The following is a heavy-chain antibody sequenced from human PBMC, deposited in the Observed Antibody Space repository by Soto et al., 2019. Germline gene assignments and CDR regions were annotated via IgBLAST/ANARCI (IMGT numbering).Heavy chain of an antibody. CDR1: GTFRNYA. CDR2: IIVLFGTP. J-gene: IGHJ6*02. V-gene: IGHV1-69*01. D-gene: IGHD6-13*01. Sequence: QVQLVQSGAEVKKPGSSVKVSCKASGTFRNYAISWVRQAPGQGVEWMGGIIVLFGTPNYAQKFQDRVTITADEATSTAYMELSSLKSDDTAVYYCARNHSSSWSQAPYYHYGLDVWGQGTTVTVSS. CDR3: ARNHSSSWSQAPYYHYGLDV.